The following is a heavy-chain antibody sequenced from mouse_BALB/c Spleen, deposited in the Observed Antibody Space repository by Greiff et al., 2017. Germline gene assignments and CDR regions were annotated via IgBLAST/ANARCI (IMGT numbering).Heavy chain of an antibody. CDR1: GFSLTSYG. CDR3: AREQGNYEEGFAY. V-gene: IGHV2-9*02. Sequence: QVQLQQSGPGLVAPSQSLSITCTVSGFSLTSYGVNWVRQPPGKGLELLGVIWAGGSTNYNSALMSRLSIRKDNHKSQVFLKMDSLQTDDTAMDYCAREQGNYEEGFAYWGQGAVVTVSA. D-gene: IGHD2-1*01. J-gene: IGHJ3*01. CDR2: IWAGGST.